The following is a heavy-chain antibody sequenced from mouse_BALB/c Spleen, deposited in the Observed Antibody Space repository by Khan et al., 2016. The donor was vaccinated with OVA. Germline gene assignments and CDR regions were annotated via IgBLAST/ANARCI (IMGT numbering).Heavy chain of an antibody. CDR2: ISYSGST. V-gene: IGHV3-2*02. D-gene: IGHD1-1*01. J-gene: IGHJ4*01. CDR1: GYSITRDYA. CDR3: ARANYYGYAMDY. Sequence: EVQLQESGPGLVKPSQSLSLTCTVTGYSITRDYAWNWLRQLPGNKLEWMGYISYSGSTSYNPSLKSRITISRDKAKNQFFLQLNTVTTEDTATYYGARANYYGYAMDYWGQGTSVTVSS.